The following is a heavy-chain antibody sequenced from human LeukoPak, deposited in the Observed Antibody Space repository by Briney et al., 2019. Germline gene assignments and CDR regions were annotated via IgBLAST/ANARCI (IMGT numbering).Heavy chain of an antibody. CDR1: GYTFTSYA. CDR2: INAGNGNT. Sequence: ASVKVPCKASGYTFTSYAMHWVRQGPGQGLEWMGWINAGNGNTKYSQKFQGRVTITRDTSASTAYMELSSLRSEDTAVYYCALRSSNYYYYGMDVWGQGTTVTVSS. V-gene: IGHV1-3*01. D-gene: IGHD4-17*01. CDR3: ALRSSNYYYYGMDV. J-gene: IGHJ6*02.